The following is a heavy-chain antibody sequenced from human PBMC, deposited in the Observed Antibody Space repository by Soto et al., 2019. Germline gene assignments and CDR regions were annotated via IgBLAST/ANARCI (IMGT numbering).Heavy chain of an antibody. V-gene: IGHV3-48*01. CDR3: ATIPPPLAATPIDY. Sequence: SGGSLRLSCAASGFTFSSYSMNWVRQAPGKGLEWVSYISSSSSTIYYADSVKGRFTISRDNAKNSLYLQMNSLRAEDTVVYYCATIPPPLAATPIDYWGQGTLVTVSS. CDR1: GFTFSSYS. CDR2: ISSSSSTI. J-gene: IGHJ4*02. D-gene: IGHD2-15*01.